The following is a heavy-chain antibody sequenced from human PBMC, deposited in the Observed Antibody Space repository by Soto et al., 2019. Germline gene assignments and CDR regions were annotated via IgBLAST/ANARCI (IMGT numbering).Heavy chain of an antibody. CDR2: FDPEDGET. CDR3: ATDRVGATLWAFDI. CDR1: GYTLTELS. Sequence: GASVKVSCTVSGYTLTELSMHWVRQAPGKGLEWMGGFDPEDGETIYAQKFQGRVTMTEDTSTDTAYMELSSLRSEDTAVYYCATDRVGATLWAFDIWGQGTMVTVSS. J-gene: IGHJ3*02. D-gene: IGHD1-26*01. V-gene: IGHV1-24*01.